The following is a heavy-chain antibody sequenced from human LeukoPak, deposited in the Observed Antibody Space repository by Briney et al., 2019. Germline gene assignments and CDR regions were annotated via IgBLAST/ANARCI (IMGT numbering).Heavy chain of an antibody. CDR3: ARVPVSGPGARFDY. CDR1: VYTFTSYG. CDR2: ISAYNVNT. J-gene: IGHJ4*02. V-gene: IGHV1-18*01. D-gene: IGHD4-11*01. Sequence: ASVKVSCKASVYTFTSYGIIWVRQAPGQGLEWMGWISAYNVNTNDAQKLQGRVTMTTDTSTTTAYMELRSLRSDDTAVYYCARVPVSGPGARFDYWGQGTLVTVSS.